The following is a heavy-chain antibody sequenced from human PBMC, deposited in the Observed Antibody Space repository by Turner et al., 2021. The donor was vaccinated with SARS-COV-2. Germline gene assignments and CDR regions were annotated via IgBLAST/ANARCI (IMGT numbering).Heavy chain of an antibody. Sequence: QVPLLDSGPGLVKPSETLSLTSPVPGGSISSYYWSWIRQPAGKGLEWIGRIYTSGSTNHNPSLKSRVTRSVDTSKNQFSLKLSSVTAADTAVYYCAREWWESTTGTTAAYYYGMDVWGQGTTVTVSS. V-gene: IGHV4-4*07. CDR2: IYTSGST. J-gene: IGHJ6*02. D-gene: IGHD4-17*01. CDR1: GGSISSYY. CDR3: AREWWESTTGTTAAYYYGMDV.